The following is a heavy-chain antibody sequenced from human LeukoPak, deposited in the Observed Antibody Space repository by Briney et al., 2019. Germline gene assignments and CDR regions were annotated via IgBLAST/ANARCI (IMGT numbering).Heavy chain of an antibody. CDR1: GYTITGYY. D-gene: IGHD1-1*01. J-gene: IGHJ4*02. CDR3: ARDRHWNQGNFDY. V-gene: IGHV1-2*02. Sequence: ASVKVSCKASGYTITGYYIHWVRQAPGQGLEWMGWINPNSGDTNYAQKFQGRVTMTRDTSINTAFMELSRLRSDDTAVYHCARDRHWNQGNFDYWGQGTLVTVSS. CDR2: INPNSGDT.